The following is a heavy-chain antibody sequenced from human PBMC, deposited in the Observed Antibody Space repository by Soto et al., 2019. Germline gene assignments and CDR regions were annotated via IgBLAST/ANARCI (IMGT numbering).Heavy chain of an antibody. J-gene: IGHJ4*02. CDR1: GFAFSDYY. V-gene: IGHV3-11*06. Sequence: GGSLRLSCEASGFAFSDYYMSWIRQAPGKGLEWVAYITSSSSNFTNYADSVRGRFTISRDNARNPVSLQMNSLRPEDTAVYYCVRDRGYSGYTFWGQGTQVTVSS. CDR3: VRDRGYSGYTF. D-gene: IGHD5-12*01. CDR2: ITSSSSNFT.